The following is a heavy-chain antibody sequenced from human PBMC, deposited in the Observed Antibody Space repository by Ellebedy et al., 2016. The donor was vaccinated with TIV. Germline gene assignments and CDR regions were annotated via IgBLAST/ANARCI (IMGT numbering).Heavy chain of an antibody. CDR3: ARGGNYYTSSGDYRYYFDY. D-gene: IGHD2-21*02. V-gene: IGHV1-18*04. Sequence: AASVKVSCKTSGYTFTSYGITWVRQAPGQGLEWMGWISWYNSNTKYGQTFQGRLTMTTDTSTSTAYMELRSLRPDDTAVYFCARGGNYYTSSGDYRYYFDYWGQGTLVTVSS. CDR1: GYTFTSYG. J-gene: IGHJ4*02. CDR2: ISWYNSNT.